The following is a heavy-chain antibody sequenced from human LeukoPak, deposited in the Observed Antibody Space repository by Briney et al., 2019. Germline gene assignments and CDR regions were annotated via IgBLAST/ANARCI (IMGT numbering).Heavy chain of an antibody. V-gene: IGHV4-59*05. CDR1: GGSISSYY. CDR2: IYYSGST. Sequence: SETLSLTCTVSGGSISSYYWSWIRQPPGKGLEWIGSIYYSGSTYYNPSLKSRVTISVDTSKNQFSLKLSSVTAADTAVYYCARHSSGYYYTPKVGYYFDYWGQGTLVTVSS. CDR3: ARHSSGYYYTPKVGYYFDY. D-gene: IGHD3-22*01. J-gene: IGHJ4*02.